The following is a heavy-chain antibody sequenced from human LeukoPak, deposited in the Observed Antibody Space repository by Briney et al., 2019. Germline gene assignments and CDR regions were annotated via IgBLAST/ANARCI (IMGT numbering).Heavy chain of an antibody. CDR2: INPNSGGT. Sequence: EASVKVSCKASGYTFTGYYMHWVRQAPGQGLEWMGWINPNSGGTNYAQKFQGRVTMTRDTSVSTAYMELSRLRSDDTAVYYCARDRDYDILTGYYKYYYGMDVWGQGTTVTVSS. D-gene: IGHD3-9*01. CDR1: GYTFTGYY. V-gene: IGHV1-2*02. CDR3: ARDRDYDILTGYYKYYYGMDV. J-gene: IGHJ6*02.